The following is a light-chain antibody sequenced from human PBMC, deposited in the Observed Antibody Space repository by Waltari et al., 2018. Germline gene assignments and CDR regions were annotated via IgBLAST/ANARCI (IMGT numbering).Light chain of an antibody. CDR3: AAWDDSLTGRV. Sequence: QSVLTQPSSASGTPGQRVTISCSGSSSNIGSNYVYWYQQLPETAPKLLIHTDNQRPSGVPDRFSASKSGASASLAISGLRSDDEADYYCAAWDDSLTGRVFGGGTKLTVL. CDR1: SSNIGSNY. V-gene: IGLV1-47*01. J-gene: IGLJ3*02. CDR2: TDN.